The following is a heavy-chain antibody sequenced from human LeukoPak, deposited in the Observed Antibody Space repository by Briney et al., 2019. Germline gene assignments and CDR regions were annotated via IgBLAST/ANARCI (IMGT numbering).Heavy chain of an antibody. CDR3: AKDGCSSTSCPPWNYYYYMDV. CDR1: GYTFTGYY. D-gene: IGHD2-2*01. V-gene: IGHV1-2*02. CDR2: INPNSGGT. J-gene: IGHJ6*03. Sequence: ASVKVSCKASGYTFTGYYMHWVRQAPGQGLEWMGWINPNSGGTNYAQKSQGRVTMTRDTSISTAYMELSRLRSDDTAVYYCAKDGCSSTSCPPWNYYYYMDVWGKGTTVTVSS.